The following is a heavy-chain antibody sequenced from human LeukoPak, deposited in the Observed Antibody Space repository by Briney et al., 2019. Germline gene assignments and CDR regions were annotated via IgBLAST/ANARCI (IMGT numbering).Heavy chain of an antibody. CDR1: GYSFSSYV. CDR2: INVGNGDT. Sequence: ASAKVSCKASGYSFSSYVIHWLRRAPGQRLEWMGWINVGNGDTKYSQKFQGRVTIARDTSANTAYMELSSLRSEETATYYCAKDRGGTGDFDYWGQGTLVTVSS. CDR3: AKDRGGTGDFDY. J-gene: IGHJ4*02. D-gene: IGHD1-1*01. V-gene: IGHV1-3*01.